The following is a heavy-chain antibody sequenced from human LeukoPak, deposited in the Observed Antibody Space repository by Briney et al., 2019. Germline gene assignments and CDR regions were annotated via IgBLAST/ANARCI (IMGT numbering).Heavy chain of an antibody. D-gene: IGHD3-22*01. CDR2: INHSGST. CDR1: GGSFSGYY. V-gene: IGHV4-34*01. Sequence: SETLSLTCAVYGGSFSGYYWSWIRQPPGKGLEWIGEINHSGSTNYNPSLKSRVTISVDTSKNQFSLKLSSVTAAGTAVYYCARGSSGYYTNWFDPWGQGTLVTVSS. J-gene: IGHJ5*02. CDR3: ARGSSGYYTNWFDP.